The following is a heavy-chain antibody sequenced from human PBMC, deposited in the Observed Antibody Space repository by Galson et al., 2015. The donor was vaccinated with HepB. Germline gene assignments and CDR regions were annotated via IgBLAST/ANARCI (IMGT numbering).Heavy chain of an antibody. D-gene: IGHD6-19*01. CDR1: GDTFNTYT. CDR2: IIPILGLP. CDR3: AREGNRGWYSLNGMDV. J-gene: IGHJ6*02. V-gene: IGHV1-69*04. Sequence: SVKVSCKASGDTFNTYTITWVRQAPGQGLEWIGRIIPILGLPSYAQKFPGRLTIIADKSTRTAYRELSSLRAEDTAVYYCAREGNRGWYSLNGMDVWGQGTTVTVSS.